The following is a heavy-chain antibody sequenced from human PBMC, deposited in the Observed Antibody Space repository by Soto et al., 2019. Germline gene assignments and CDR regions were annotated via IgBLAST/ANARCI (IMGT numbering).Heavy chain of an antibody. CDR1: GFTVSSSY. D-gene: IGHD1-26*01. J-gene: IGHJ2*01. V-gene: IGHV3-66*04. Sequence: EVQLVESGGGLVQPGGSLRLSCAASGFTVSSSYMGWVRQNPGKGLEWVSSIYSDGNTYYADSVRGRFTISTDNAKDTLYLQRNSLSGDDTAMYYCAGHVGCSCSFDLWGRGTLVTVSS. CDR3: AGHVGCSCSFDL. CDR2: IYSDGNT.